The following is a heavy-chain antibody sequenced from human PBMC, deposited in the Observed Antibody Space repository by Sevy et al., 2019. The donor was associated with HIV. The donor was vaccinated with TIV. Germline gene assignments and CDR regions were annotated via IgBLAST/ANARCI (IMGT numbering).Heavy chain of an antibody. CDR3: AREYYDLGGAFDI. CDR1: GFTFSSYG. CDR2: IWYDGSNK. Sequence: GGSLRLSCAASGFTFSSYGMHWVRQAPGKGLEWVAVIWYDGSNKYYADSVKGRFTISRDNSKNTLYLQMNSLRAQDTAVYYCAREYYDLGGAFDIWGQGTTVTVSS. J-gene: IGHJ3*02. D-gene: IGHD3-3*01. V-gene: IGHV3-33*01.